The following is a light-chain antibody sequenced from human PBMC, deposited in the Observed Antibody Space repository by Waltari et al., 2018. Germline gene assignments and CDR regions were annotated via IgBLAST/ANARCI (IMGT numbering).Light chain of an antibody. CDR1: PGVSSN. V-gene: IGKV3D-15*01. Sequence: EIVMTQSPAPLSVSPGESATLSCRTRPGVSSNLAWSQQQPAQAPRPHIYGAAPRATGIPARFSGSGSGTEFTLTISSLQSEDFAVHYCQQYNNWPAIPFGQGTRLEIK. CDR2: GAA. J-gene: IGKJ5*01. CDR3: QQYNNWPAIP.